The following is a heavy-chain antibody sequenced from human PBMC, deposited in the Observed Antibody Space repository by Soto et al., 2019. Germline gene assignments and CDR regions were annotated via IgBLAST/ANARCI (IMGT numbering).Heavy chain of an antibody. Sequence: GGSLRLSCAASGFTFSSYAMSWVRQAPGKGLEWVSAISGSGGSTYYADSVKGRFTISRDNSKNTLYLQMNSLRAEDTAVYYCANGGQWLVSVGFDYWGQGTLVTVSS. CDR1: GFTFSSYA. D-gene: IGHD6-19*01. CDR2: ISGSGGST. CDR3: ANGGQWLVSVGFDY. J-gene: IGHJ4*02. V-gene: IGHV3-23*01.